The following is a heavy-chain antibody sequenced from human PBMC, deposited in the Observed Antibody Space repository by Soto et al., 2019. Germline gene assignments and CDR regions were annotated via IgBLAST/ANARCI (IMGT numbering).Heavy chain of an antibody. V-gene: IGHV1-18*01. Sequence: QVQLVQSGAEMKKPGASVKVSCKASGYTFTNYGISWVRQAPGQGLEWMGWINAYNGNTKSAQKLQGRVTLTTDTSTSTAYMELRSLRSDDTAVYYCARDAAAGLNDCGGQGTLVTVSS. D-gene: IGHD6-13*01. CDR2: INAYNGNT. CDR3: ARDAAAGLNDC. CDR1: GYTFTNYG. J-gene: IGHJ4*02.